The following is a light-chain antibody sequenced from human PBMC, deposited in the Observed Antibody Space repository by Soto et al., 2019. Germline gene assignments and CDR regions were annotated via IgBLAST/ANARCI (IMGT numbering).Light chain of an antibody. CDR3: QHYSTWLWT. V-gene: IGKV3-15*01. CDR1: QSVSRK. CDR2: GAS. J-gene: IGKJ1*01. Sequence: EIVMTQSPATLSVSPGQRATLSCRASQSVSRKLAWYQPKPGQGPRMLIYGASTRATGIPARFSCSGSGTEFTLTISSLQSEDFAVYYCQHYSTWLWTFGQGTKVEIK.